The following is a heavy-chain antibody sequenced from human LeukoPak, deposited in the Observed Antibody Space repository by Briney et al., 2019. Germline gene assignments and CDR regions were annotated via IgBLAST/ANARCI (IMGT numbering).Heavy chain of an antibody. J-gene: IGHJ4*02. V-gene: IGHV3-21*01. CDR1: RFTFSSYS. D-gene: IGHD5-12*01. CDR3: ARDGGYRAIDY. Sequence: GGSLRLSCAASRFTFSSYSMNWVGQAPGKGLEWVSSISSSSSYIYYADSVKGRFTISRDNAKNSLYLQMNSLRAEDTAVYYCARDGGYRAIDYWGQGTLVTVSS. CDR2: ISSSSSYI.